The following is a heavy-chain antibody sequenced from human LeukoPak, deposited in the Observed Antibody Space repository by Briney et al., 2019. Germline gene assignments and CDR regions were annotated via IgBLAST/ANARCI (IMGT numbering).Heavy chain of an antibody. CDR1: GFTFSSYA. D-gene: IGHD2-15*01. V-gene: IGHV3-23*01. Sequence: PGGSLRLSCAASGFTFSSYAMSWVRQAPGKGLEWVSAISGSGGSTYYADSVKGRFTISRDNSKNTLYLQMNSLRAEDTAVYYCANAAVVVVAAPWGYFQHWGQGTLVTVSS. J-gene: IGHJ1*01. CDR3: ANAAVVVVAAPWGYFQH. CDR2: ISGSGGST.